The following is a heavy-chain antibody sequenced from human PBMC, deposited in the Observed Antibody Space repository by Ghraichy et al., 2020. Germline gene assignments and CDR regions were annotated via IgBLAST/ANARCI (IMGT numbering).Heavy chain of an antibody. CDR1: GGSVSSGSYY. V-gene: IGHV4-61*01. J-gene: IGHJ6*02. Sequence: SETLSLTCTVSGGSVSSGSYYWSWIRQPPRKGLEWIGYIYYSGSTNYNPSLKSRVTISVDTSKNQFSLKLSSVTAADTAVYYCARDRGDSSGWYRGRDYYYGMDVWGQGTTVTVSS. CDR2: IYYSGST. CDR3: ARDRGDSSGWYRGRDYYYGMDV. D-gene: IGHD6-19*01.